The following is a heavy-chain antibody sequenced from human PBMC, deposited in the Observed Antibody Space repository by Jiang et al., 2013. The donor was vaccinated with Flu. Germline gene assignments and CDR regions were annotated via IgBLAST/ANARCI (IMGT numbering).Heavy chain of an antibody. CDR3: ARRRGYCGATSCYEWYFDF. Sequence: GSGLVKPSGTLSLTCAVSGDSISSSYWWSWVRQPPGKGLEWIGEVYHTGTTNYNASLKSRVSMSVDKSKNQFSLNLISVTAADTAVYHCARRRGYCGATSCYEWYFDFWGQGALVTVSS. CDR2: VYHTGTT. CDR1: GDSISSSYW. J-gene: IGHJ4*02. D-gene: IGHD2-2*01. V-gene: IGHV4-4*02.